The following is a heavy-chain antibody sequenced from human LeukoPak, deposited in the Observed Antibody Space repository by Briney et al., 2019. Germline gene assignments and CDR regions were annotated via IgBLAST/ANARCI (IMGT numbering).Heavy chain of an antibody. CDR3: ARYSYDRNWFDP. CDR1: GGSISSGSYY. J-gene: IGHJ5*02. D-gene: IGHD5-18*01. Sequence: SQTLSLTCTVSGGSISSGSYYWSWIRQPAGKGLEWIGRIYTSGSTNYNPSLKSRVTISVDTSKNQFSLKLSSVTAADTAVYYCARYSYDRNWFDPWGQGTLVTVSS. CDR2: IYTSGST. V-gene: IGHV4-61*02.